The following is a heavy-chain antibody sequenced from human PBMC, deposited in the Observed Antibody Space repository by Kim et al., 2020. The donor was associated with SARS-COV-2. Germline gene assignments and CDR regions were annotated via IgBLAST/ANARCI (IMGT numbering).Heavy chain of an antibody. V-gene: IGHV3-33*01. CDR1: GFTFSSYG. Sequence: GGSLRLSCAASGFTFSSYGMHWVRQAPGKGLEWVAVIWNDGSNKYYADSVKGRLTISRDNSKNTLYLQMNSLRAEDTAVYYCARDLLVGATSYGMDVWGQGTTVTVSS. CDR3: ARDLLVGATSYGMDV. CDR2: IWNDGSNK. J-gene: IGHJ6*02. D-gene: IGHD1-26*01.